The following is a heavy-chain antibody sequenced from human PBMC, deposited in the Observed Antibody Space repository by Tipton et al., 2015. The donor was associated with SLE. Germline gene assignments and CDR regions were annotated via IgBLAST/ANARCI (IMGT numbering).Heavy chain of an antibody. D-gene: IGHD3-22*01. J-gene: IGHJ4*02. Sequence: GSLRLSCAASGFTFNNFAMSWVRQAPGKGLEWVSGISGSGNSKDYEDSVKGRFTISRDNSKNTLYLEMNSPRAEDTAVYYCAKGGFTMIVRGCYFDYWGQGTLVTVSS. CDR2: ISGSGNSK. V-gene: IGHV3-23*01. CDR1: GFTFNNFA. CDR3: AKGGFTMIVRGCYFDY.